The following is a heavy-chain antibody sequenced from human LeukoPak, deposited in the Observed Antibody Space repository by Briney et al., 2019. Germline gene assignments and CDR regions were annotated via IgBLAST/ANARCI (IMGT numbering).Heavy chain of an antibody. Sequence: ASVKVSCKASGYTFTSYGISWVRRAPGQGLEWMGWISAYNGNTNYAQKLQGRVTMTTDTSTSTAYMELRSLRSDDTAVYYCARDRYYDSRAGYWGQGTLVTVSS. D-gene: IGHD3-22*01. CDR1: GYTFTSYG. J-gene: IGHJ4*02. CDR3: ARDRYYDSRAGY. CDR2: ISAYNGNT. V-gene: IGHV1-18*01.